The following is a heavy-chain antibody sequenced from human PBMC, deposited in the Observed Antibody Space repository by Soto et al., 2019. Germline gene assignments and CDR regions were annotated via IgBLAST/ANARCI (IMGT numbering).Heavy chain of an antibody. V-gene: IGHV1-58*01. Sequence: SVEVSCKASGFTFSSSALQWVRQARGQRLEWIGWIVVGSGNTNSAQKFQERVTFTRDMSTSTVYMELSSLKFEDTAVYYCAADDMTTFIWGQGTLVTVSS. CDR3: AADDMTTFI. CDR1: GFTFSSSA. CDR2: IVVGSGNT. J-gene: IGHJ4*02. D-gene: IGHD1-1*01.